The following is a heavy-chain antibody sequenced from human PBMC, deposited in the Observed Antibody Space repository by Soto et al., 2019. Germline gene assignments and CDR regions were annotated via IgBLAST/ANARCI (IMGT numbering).Heavy chain of an antibody. CDR2: IYSGGST. V-gene: IGHV3-66*01. D-gene: IGHD6-13*01. J-gene: IGHJ4*02. CDR1: GFTVSSNY. Sequence: PGGSLRLSCAASGFTVSSNYMSWVRQAPGKGLEWVSVIYSGGSTYYADSVKGRFTISRDNSKNTLYLQMNSLRAEDTAVYYCARDTLYSSTPPHFDYWGQGTLVTVSS. CDR3: ARDTLYSSTPPHFDY.